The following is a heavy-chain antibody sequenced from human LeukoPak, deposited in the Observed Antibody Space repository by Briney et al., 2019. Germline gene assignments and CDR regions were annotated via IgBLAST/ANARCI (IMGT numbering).Heavy chain of an antibody. D-gene: IGHD2-15*01. V-gene: IGHV4-59*01. CDR2: ICYSGST. CDR1: GGSISSYY. J-gene: IGHJ4*02. Sequence: SETLSLTCTVSGGSISSYYWSWIRQPPGKGLEWIGYICYSGSTNYNPSLKSRVTISVDTSKNQFSLKLSSVTAADTAVYYCARLDCSGGSCYSYFDYWGQGTLVTVSS. CDR3: ARLDCSGGSCYSYFDY.